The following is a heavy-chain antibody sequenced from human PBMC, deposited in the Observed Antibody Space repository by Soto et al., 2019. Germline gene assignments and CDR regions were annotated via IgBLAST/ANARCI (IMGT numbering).Heavy chain of an antibody. CDR3: AIDWFMLTFGGGSGELGIDY. J-gene: IGHJ4*02. CDR2: IYYSGST. Sequence: ETLSLTCTVSGGSISSYYWSWIRQPPGKGLEWIGYIYYSGSTNYNPSLKSRVTISVDTSKNQFSLKLSSVTAADTAVYYCAIDWFMLTFGGGSGELGIDYWGQGTLVTVSS. CDR1: GGSISSYY. D-gene: IGHD3-16*01. V-gene: IGHV4-59*12.